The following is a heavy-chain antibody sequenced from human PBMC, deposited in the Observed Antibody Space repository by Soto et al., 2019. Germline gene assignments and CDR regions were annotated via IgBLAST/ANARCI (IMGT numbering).Heavy chain of an antibody. D-gene: IGHD2-2*02. CDR1: GFTFSRYG. CDR3: AKDGAIGEFYGMDV. V-gene: IGHV3-30*18. Sequence: QVQLVESGGGVVQPGRSLRLSCAASGFTFSRYGMHWVRQAPGKGLEWVAVISYVGSNRYYADSVKGRFTISRDNSKHTLYLQMNSLRAEDTAVYYCAKDGAIGEFYGMDVWGQGTTVTASS. CDR2: ISYVGSNR. J-gene: IGHJ6*02.